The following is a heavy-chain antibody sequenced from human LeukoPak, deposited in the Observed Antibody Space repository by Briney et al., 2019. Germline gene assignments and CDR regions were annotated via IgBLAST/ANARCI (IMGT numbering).Heavy chain of an antibody. Sequence: GGSLRLSCAASGFTFSSYGMHWVRQAPGKGLEWVAVISYDGSNKYYADSVKGRFTISRDNSKNTLYLQMNSLRAEDTAVYYCAKYAGDYVWGYIWGDYFDYWGQGTLVTVSS. CDR1: GFTFSSYG. V-gene: IGHV3-30*18. D-gene: IGHD3-16*01. J-gene: IGHJ4*02. CDR3: AKYAGDYVWGYIWGDYFDY. CDR2: ISYDGSNK.